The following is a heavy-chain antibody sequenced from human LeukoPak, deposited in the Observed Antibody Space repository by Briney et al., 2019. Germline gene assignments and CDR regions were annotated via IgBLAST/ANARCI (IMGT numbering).Heavy chain of an antibody. Sequence: GGSLRLSCAASGFTFSSYWMSWVRQAPGKGLEWVANIKQDGSEKYYVDSVKGRFTIPRDNAKNSLYLQMNSLRAEDTAVYYCARGGGYYDILTGYYTYYYYGMDVWGQGTTVTVS. CDR1: GFTFSSYW. J-gene: IGHJ6*02. CDR3: ARGGGYYDILTGYYTYYYYGMDV. CDR2: IKQDGSEK. D-gene: IGHD3-9*01. V-gene: IGHV3-7*01.